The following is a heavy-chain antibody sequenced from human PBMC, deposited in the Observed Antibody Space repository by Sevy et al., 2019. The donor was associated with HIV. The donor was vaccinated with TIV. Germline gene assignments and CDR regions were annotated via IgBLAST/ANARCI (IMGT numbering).Heavy chain of an antibody. CDR1: GFIFSRYG. CDR2: IFNDGKTK. J-gene: IGHJ4*02. V-gene: IGHV3-33*01. D-gene: IGHD2-21*02. CDR3: ARESGSDWYLDY. Sequence: GGSLRLSCKASGFIFSRYGVHWVRQAPGKGLEWVASIFNDGKTKYYGDSVKGRFTISRYDSKNTLYLQMDSLRAEDTAVYYCARESGSDWYLDYWGQGTLVTVSS.